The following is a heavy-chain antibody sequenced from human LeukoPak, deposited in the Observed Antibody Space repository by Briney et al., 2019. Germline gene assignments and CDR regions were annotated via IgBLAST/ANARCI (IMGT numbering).Heavy chain of an antibody. J-gene: IGHJ5*02. Sequence: SETLSLTCTVSGGSISSYYWIWIRQPPGKGLEWIGYIYYSGSPNYNPSLKSRVTISVDTSKNKFSLKLSSVTAAATAVYYCARGYNKNWFDPWGQGTLVTVSS. CDR3: ARGYNKNWFDP. CDR1: GGSISSYY. D-gene: IGHD5-24*01. V-gene: IGHV4-59*01. CDR2: IYYSGSP.